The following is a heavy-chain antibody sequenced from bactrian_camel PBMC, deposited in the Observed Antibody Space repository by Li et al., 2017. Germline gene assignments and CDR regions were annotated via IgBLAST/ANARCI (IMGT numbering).Heavy chain of an antibody. J-gene: IGHJ6*01. D-gene: IGHD2*01. CDR3: VRDGYCSGGYCYTEPGVFAY. CDR2: LNVRFGNT. Sequence: QLVESGGGLVQPGGSLRLSCAASGFTFNTYYMAWFRQGPGKGREGVARLNVRFGNTVYADSVKDRVTISRDNAKNTLYLQMNSLKPEDTAVYYCVRDGYCSGGYCYTEPGVFAYWGRGTQVTVS. V-gene: IGHV3S28*01. CDR1: GFTFNTYY.